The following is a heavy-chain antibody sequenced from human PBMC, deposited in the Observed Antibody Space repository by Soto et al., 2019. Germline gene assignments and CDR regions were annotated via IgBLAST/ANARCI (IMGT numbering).Heavy chain of an antibody. CDR1: GYTFTSYA. Sequence: ASVQVSCKASGYTFTSYAMHWVRQAPGQRLEWMGWINAGNGNTKYSQKFQGRVTITRDTSASTAYMELSSLRSEDTAVYYCARDLEADYYYYYGMDVWGQGTTVTVSS. J-gene: IGHJ6*02. CDR3: ARDLEADYYYYYGMDV. CDR2: INAGNGNT. V-gene: IGHV1-3*01.